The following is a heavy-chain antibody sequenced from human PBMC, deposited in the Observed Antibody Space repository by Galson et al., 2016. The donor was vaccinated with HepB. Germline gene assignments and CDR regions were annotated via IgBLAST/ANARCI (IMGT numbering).Heavy chain of an antibody. D-gene: IGHD5-18*01. CDR2: ISSSGSTI. J-gene: IGHJ6*02. CDR3: AREYSYGYYYFYGVDV. V-gene: IGHV3-48*03. CDR1: GFNFSSYE. Sequence: SLRLSCAASGFNFSSYEMNWVRQAPGKGLEWVSYISSSGSTIYYADSVKGRFTISRDNAKNSLYLQMNSLRAEDTAVYYCAREYSYGYYYFYGVDVWGQGTTVTVSS.